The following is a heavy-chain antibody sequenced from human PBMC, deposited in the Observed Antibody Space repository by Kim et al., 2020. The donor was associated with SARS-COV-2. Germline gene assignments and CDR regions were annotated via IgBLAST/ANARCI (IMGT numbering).Heavy chain of an antibody. Sequence: ASVKVSCKASGYTFTSYAMNWVRQAPGQGLEWMGWINTNTGNPTYAQGFTGRFVFSLDTSVSSAYLQISSLKAEDTAVYYCAREGHYGHPRFDPTEDYWGQGTLVTVSS. CDR1: GYTFTSYA. D-gene: IGHD3-22*01. CDR3: AREGHYGHPRFDPTEDY. J-gene: IGHJ4*02. CDR2: INTNTGNP. V-gene: IGHV7-4-1*02.